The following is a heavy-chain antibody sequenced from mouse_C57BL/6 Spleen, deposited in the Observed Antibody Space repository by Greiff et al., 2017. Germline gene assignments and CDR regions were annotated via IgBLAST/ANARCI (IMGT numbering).Heavy chain of an antibody. V-gene: IGHV5-17*01. Sequence: EVMLVESGGGLVKPGGSLKLSCAASGFTFSDYGMHWVRQAPEKGLEWVAYISSGSSTIYYADTVKGRFTISRDNAKNTLFLQMTSLRSADTDMYYCARGDGSPDYWGQGTTLTVSS. CDR2: ISSGSSTI. J-gene: IGHJ2*01. CDR1: GFTFSDYG. D-gene: IGHD1-1*01. CDR3: ARGDGSPDY.